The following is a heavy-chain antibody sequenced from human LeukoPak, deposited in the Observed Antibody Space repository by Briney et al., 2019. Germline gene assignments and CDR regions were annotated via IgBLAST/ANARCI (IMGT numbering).Heavy chain of an antibody. D-gene: IGHD3-10*02. CDR2: ISPSGGIT. CDR1: GFTFSSHG. J-gene: IGHJ6*04. Sequence: PGGSLRLSCAASGFTFSSHGMNWVRQAPGKGLEWVSGISPSGGITYYTDSVKGRFTISRDNAKNSLNSLRAEDTAVYYCAELGITMIGGVWGKGTTVTVSS. V-gene: IGHV3-23*01. CDR3: AELGITMIGGV.